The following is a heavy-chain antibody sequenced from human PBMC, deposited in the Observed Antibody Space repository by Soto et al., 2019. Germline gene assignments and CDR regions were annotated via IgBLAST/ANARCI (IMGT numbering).Heavy chain of an antibody. CDR3: ARPRSSSWYSDYYYGMDV. D-gene: IGHD6-13*01. CDR2: IDPSDSYT. Sequence: GESLKISCKGSGYSFTSYWISWVRQMPGKGLEWMGRIDPSDSYTNYSPSFQGHVTISADKSISTAYLQWSSLKASDTAMYYCARPRSSSWYSDYYYGMDVWGQGTTVTVSS. V-gene: IGHV5-10-1*01. CDR1: GYSFTSYW. J-gene: IGHJ6*02.